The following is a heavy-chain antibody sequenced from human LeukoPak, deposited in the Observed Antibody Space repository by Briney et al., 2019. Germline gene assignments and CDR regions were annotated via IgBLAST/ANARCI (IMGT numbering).Heavy chain of an antibody. CDR3: VKDFCRGGNCPFPFFDS. J-gene: IGHJ4*02. Sequence: GGSLRLSCVASGFTISGHTMSWVRQAPAKGLEWVSITVAGYSETHYADSVRGRFAISRDDSSNTLSLEMNSLRADDTGTYYCVKDFCRGGNCPFPFFDSWGQGTVVTVSS. CDR2: TVAGYSET. CDR1: GFTISGHT. V-gene: IGHV3-23*01. D-gene: IGHD4-23*01.